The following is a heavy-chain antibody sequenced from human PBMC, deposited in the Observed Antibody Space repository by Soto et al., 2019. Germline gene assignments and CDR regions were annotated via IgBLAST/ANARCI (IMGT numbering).Heavy chain of an antibody. CDR2: IIPILGIA. CDR3: ASTSIAVAGAYGMDV. V-gene: IGHV1-69*02. D-gene: IGHD6-19*01. Sequence: SVKVSCKASGGTFSSYTISWVRQAPGQGLEWMGRIIPILGIANYAQKFQGRVTITADKSTSTAYMELSSLRSEDTAVYYCASTSIAVAGAYGMDVWGQGTTVTVSS. J-gene: IGHJ6*02. CDR1: GGTFSSYT.